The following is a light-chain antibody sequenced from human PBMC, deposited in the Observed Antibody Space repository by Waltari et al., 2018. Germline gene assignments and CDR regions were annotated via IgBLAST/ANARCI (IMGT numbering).Light chain of an antibody. CDR2: DVT. V-gene: IGLV2-14*01. J-gene: IGLJ3*02. Sequence: QSALTQPASVSGSPGQSITISCIGTSSDIGDYNYVPWYQQHVGKAPKLMIYDVTKRPSGVSYRFSGSRSGNPASLTISGLQAEDEADYYCSSYTAGSTWVCGGGTKLTVL. CDR1: SSDIGDYNY. CDR3: SSYTAGSTWV.